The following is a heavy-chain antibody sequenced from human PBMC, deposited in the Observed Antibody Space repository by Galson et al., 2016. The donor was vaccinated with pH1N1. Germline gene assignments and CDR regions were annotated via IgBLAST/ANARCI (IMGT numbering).Heavy chain of an antibody. Sequence: SVKVSCKASGYTFTGYYIHWVRQAPGQGLEWMGWISPNSGDTHYAQKFQGRVTMTGDTSINTAYMDLSSLRSGDTAVYYCARGLSTLLGDCSWRSCRPFDYWGQGTLVTVSS. CDR3: ARGLSTLLGDCSWRSCRPFDY. V-gene: IGHV1-2*02. CDR2: ISPNSGDT. J-gene: IGHJ4*02. CDR1: GYTFTGYY. D-gene: IGHD2-15*01.